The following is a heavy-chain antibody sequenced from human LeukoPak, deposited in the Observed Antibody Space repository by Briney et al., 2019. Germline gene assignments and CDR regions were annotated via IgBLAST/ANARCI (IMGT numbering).Heavy chain of an antibody. Sequence: GESLKISCKGSGYSFTNYWVGWVRQAPGKGLEWVAVIWYDGSNKYYADSVKGRFTISRDNSKNTLYLQMNSLRAEDTAVYYCARGGIAVDGTAYFDHWGQGTLATVSS. CDR3: ARGGIAVDGTAYFDH. J-gene: IGHJ4*02. V-gene: IGHV3-33*01. CDR1: GYSFTNYW. D-gene: IGHD6-19*01. CDR2: IWYDGSNK.